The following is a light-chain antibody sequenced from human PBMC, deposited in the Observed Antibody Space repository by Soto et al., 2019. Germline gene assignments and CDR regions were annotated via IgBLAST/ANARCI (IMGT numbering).Light chain of an antibody. Sequence: EIVLTQSPGILSLSPCERSARSCSASHSVSNDFLAWYQQKPGQAPRLLIYGASNRATGIPDRFRGSGSGTEFTLTITSLQPDDFATYYCHQYYSFPRTFGQGTKVDIK. CDR1: HSVSNDF. V-gene: IGKV3-20*01. CDR2: GAS. CDR3: HQYYSFPRT. J-gene: IGKJ1*01.